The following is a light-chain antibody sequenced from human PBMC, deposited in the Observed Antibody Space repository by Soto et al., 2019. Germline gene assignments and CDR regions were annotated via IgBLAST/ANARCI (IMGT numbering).Light chain of an antibody. CDR3: QQYQSLT. V-gene: IGKV3-20*01. Sequence: EIVLTQSPGTLSLSPGESATLSCRASQNIDKNYLAWFQHKPGQAPSLLIYDASMRATGVPDRFSGSGSSTDFTLTITRLETQDSEVYYCQQYQSLTFGGGTKV. J-gene: IGKJ4*01. CDR2: DAS. CDR1: QNIDKNY.